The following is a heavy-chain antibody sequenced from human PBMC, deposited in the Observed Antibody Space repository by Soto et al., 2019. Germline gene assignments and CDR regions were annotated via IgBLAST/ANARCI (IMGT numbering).Heavy chain of an antibody. D-gene: IGHD2-21*01. V-gene: IGHV1-58*02. CDR1: GFTFTSSA. CDR3: AATSGGDWDDAFDI. CDR2: IVVSSGNT. Sequence: ASVKVSCKASGFTFTSSAMQWVRQARGQRLEWIGWIVVSSGNTNYAQKFQERVTITRDMSTSTAYMELSSLRSEDTAVYYCAATSGGDWDDAFDIWGQGTMVTVSS. J-gene: IGHJ3*02.